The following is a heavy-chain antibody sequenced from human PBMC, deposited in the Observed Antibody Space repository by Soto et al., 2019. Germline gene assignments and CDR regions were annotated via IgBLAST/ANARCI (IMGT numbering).Heavy chain of an antibody. CDR3: AKGQYYDSTTYCFFDN. J-gene: IGHJ4*02. CDR1: GVTFSNYA. V-gene: IGHV3-23*01. CDR2: ISSSGTTT. D-gene: IGHD3-22*01. Sequence: GGSLRLSCVASGVTFSNYAMTWVRQAPGKGLEWVSIISSSGTTTYYADSVKGRFTISRDNSKNTLFLQMNNLRAKDTAIYYCAKGQYYDSTTYCFFDNWAQGTLVTVSS.